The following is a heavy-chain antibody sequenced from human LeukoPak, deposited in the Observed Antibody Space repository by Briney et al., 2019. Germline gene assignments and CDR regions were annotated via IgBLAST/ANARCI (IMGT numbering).Heavy chain of an antibody. V-gene: IGHV4-59*12. CDR2: IYHSGST. J-gene: IGHJ3*02. Sequence: SETLSLTCTVSGGSISSYYWSWIRQPPGKGLEWIGYIYHSGSTYYNPSLKSRVTISVDRSKNRFSLKLSSVTAADTAVYYCARPTRRGNAFDIWGQGTMVTVSS. CDR3: ARPTRRGNAFDI. CDR1: GGSISSYY.